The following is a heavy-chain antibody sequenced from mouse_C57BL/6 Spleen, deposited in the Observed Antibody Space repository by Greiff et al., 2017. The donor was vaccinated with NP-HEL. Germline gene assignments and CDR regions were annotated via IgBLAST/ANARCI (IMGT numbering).Heavy chain of an antibody. V-gene: IGHV1-82*01. CDR1: GYAFSSSW. D-gene: IGHD1-1*01. Sequence: VQLQQSGPELVKPGASVKISCKASGYAFSSSWMNWVKQRPGKGLEWIGRIYPGDGDTNYNGKFKGKATLTADKSSSTAYMQLSSLTSEDSAVYFCARTATVRSAMDYWGQGTSVTVSS. CDR3: ARTATVRSAMDY. J-gene: IGHJ4*01. CDR2: IYPGDGDT.